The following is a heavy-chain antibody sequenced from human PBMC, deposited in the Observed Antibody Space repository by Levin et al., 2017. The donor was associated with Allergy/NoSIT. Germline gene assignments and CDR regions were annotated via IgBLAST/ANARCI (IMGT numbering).Heavy chain of an antibody. CDR2: MSYSGST. Sequence: SCTVSGGSITSSFWSWIRQPPGKGLEYIAYMSYSGSTNYNPSLKSRVTMSLDTSKDQFSLKLRSVTAADTAMYYCARRSINWYAFDIWGRGTMVTVSS. V-gene: IGHV4-59*08. CDR1: GGSITSSF. CDR3: ARRSINWYAFDI. D-gene: IGHD5-12*01. J-gene: IGHJ3*02.